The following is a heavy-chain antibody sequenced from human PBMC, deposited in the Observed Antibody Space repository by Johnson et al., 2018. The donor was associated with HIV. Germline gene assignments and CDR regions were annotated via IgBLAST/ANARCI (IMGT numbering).Heavy chain of an antibody. CDR1: GFPFSSYA. CDR2: ISYDGTNK. V-gene: IGHV3-30*03. CDR3: APIAAAAFDI. D-gene: IGHD6-6*01. J-gene: IGHJ3*02. Sequence: VQLVESGGGVVQPGRSLRLSCAASGFPFSSYAMHWVRQSPGKGLEWVAVISYDGTNKYFADSVKGRFTISRDNSKNTLYLQMNSLRAEDTAVYYCAPIAAAAFDIWGQGTMVTVSS.